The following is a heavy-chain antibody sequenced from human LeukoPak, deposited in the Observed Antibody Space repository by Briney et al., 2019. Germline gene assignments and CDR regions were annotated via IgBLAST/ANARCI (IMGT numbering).Heavy chain of an antibody. CDR1: GFTFSDYW. Sequence: GGSLRLSCAASGFTFSDYWMTWVRQAPGKGLEWVANIKQDGSEKYYVDSVKGRFTISRDNAKNSLYLQMDSLKTEDTAIYYCARGYHSLDMWGQGTVVTVSS. CDR2: IKQDGSEK. D-gene: IGHD2-2*01. CDR3: ARGYHSLDM. J-gene: IGHJ3*02. V-gene: IGHV3-7*03.